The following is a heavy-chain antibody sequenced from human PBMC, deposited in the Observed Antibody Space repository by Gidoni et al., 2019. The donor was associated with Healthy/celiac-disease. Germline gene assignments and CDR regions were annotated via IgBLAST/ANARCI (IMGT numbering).Heavy chain of an antibody. Sequence: QVQLLESGGGLVKPGGSLRLSCAASGFTFSDYYMRWIRQAPGKGLEWVSYISSSSSYTNYADSVKGRFTISRDNAKNSLYLQMNSLRAEDTAVYYCARVGYYDSSGYSLYYYYGMDVWGQGTTVTVSS. CDR3: ARVGYYDSSGYSLYYYYGMDV. J-gene: IGHJ6*02. CDR2: ISSSSSYT. D-gene: IGHD3-22*01. V-gene: IGHV3-11*06. CDR1: GFTFSDYY.